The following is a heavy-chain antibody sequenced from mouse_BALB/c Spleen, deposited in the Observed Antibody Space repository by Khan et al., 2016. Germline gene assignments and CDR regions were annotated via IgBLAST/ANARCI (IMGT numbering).Heavy chain of an antibody. CDR1: GFSLTSYD. J-gene: IGHJ4*01. Sequence: VQLQESGPGLVAPSQSLSITCTVSGFSLTSYDISWIRQPPGKGLEWLGGIWTGGGTNYNSAFMSRMIISKDNSKSQVFLKMNSLHTDDTAIYYCVREGYGTTYGAIDYWGQGTSVTVSS. CDR2: IWTGGGT. CDR3: VREGYGTTYGAIDY. D-gene: IGHD1-1*01. V-gene: IGHV2-9-2*01.